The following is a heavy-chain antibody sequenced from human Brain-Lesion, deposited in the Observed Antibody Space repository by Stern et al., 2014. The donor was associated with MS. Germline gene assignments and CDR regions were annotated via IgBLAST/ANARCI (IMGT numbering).Heavy chain of an antibody. J-gene: IGHJ6*02. CDR3: ARRVLVAMGGYPKTLDV. CDR1: GFTFSRYW. Sequence: VQLVQSGGVLVQPGGSLKLSCEASGFTFSRYWMTWVRQAPGKGLEWGANIKEDGSEQYYVDSVKGRFTMSRDNAKNSLYLQMNSLRAEDTAVYYCARRVLVAMGGYPKTLDVWGRGTTVTVSS. CDR2: IKEDGSEQ. D-gene: IGHD2-2*01. V-gene: IGHV3-7*01.